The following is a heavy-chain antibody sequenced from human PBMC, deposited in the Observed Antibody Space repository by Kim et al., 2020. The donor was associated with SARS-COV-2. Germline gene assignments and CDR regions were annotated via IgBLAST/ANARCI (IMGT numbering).Heavy chain of an antibody. CDR1: GFTFSSYG. D-gene: IGHD3-9*01. CDR2: IWYDGSNK. CDR3: ARDRDDDILTGYYISHYFDY. V-gene: IGHV3-33*01. Sequence: GGSLRLSCAASGFTFSSYGMHWVRQAPGKGLEWVAVIWYDGSNKYYADSVKGRFTISRDNSKNTLYLQMNSLRAEDTAVYYCARDRDDDILTGYYISHYFDYWGPGALVTASS. J-gene: IGHJ4*02.